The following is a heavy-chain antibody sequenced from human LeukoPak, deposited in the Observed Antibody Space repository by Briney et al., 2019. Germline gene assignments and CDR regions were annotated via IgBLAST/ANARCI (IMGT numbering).Heavy chain of an antibody. D-gene: IGHD3-22*01. CDR1: GFTFDDYA. J-gene: IGHJ1*01. V-gene: IGHV3-30*03. CDR3: ARAKGIVEHTEYFHH. Sequence: GGSLRLSCAASGFTFDDYAMHWVRQAPGKGLEWVAVISHDGIKKYSADSVRGRLTLSRDNSKNTVYLQMNSLRAEDTAMYYCARAKGIVEHTEYFHHWGQGTLVTVSS. CDR2: ISHDGIKK.